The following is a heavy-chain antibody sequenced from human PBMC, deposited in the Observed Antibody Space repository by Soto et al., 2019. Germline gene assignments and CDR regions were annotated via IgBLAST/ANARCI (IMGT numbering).Heavy chain of an antibody. CDR2: ISYSGST. Sequence: QVQLQESGPGLVKPSQTLSLTCTVSGGSISSGDYYWSWIRQPPGKGLEWIGYISYSGSTYYNPSLRLLVTISVDTSKNQFSLKLSSVTAADTAVYYCARWLGYGPHFDYWGQGTLVTVSS. J-gene: IGHJ4*02. CDR3: ARWLGYGPHFDY. CDR1: GGSISSGDYY. D-gene: IGHD5-12*01. V-gene: IGHV4-30-4*01.